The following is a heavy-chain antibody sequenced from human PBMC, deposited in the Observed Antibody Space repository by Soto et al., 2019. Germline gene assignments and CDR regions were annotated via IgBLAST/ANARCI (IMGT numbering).Heavy chain of an antibody. CDR2: IYYSGST. D-gene: IGHD3-10*01. Sequence: PSETLSLTCTVSGGSISSSSYYWGWIRQPPGKGLEWIGSIYYSGSTYYNPSLKSRVTISVDTSKNQFSLKLSSVTAADTAVYYCARDLSYSSGHWGQGTLVTVSS. J-gene: IGHJ4*02. V-gene: IGHV4-39*07. CDR3: ARDLSYSSGH. CDR1: GGSISSSSYY.